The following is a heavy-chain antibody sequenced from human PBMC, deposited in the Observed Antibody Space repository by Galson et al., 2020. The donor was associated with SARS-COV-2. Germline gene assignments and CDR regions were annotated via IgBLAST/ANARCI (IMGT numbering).Heavy chain of an antibody. CDR1: GYTFTGYY. CDR3: ARDREKSAASTFDY. J-gene: IGHJ4*02. CDR2: INPNSGGT. V-gene: IGHV1-2*02. D-gene: IGHD6-13*01. Sequence: ASVKVSCKASGYTFTGYYMHWVRQAPGQGLEWMGWINPNSGGTNYAQTFQGRVTMTRDTSISTAYMELSRLRSDDTAVYYCARDREKSAASTFDYWGQGTLVTVSS.